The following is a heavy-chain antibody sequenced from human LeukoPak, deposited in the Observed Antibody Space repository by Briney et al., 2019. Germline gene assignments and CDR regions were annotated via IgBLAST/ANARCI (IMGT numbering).Heavy chain of an antibody. V-gene: IGHV4-38-2*02. J-gene: IGHJ4*02. CDR1: GYSISSGYY. D-gene: IGHD6-19*01. Sequence: PSETLSLTCTVSGYSISSGYYWGWIRQPPGKGLEWIGSIYHSGSTYYNPSLKSRVTISVDTSKNQFSLKLSSVTAADTAVYYCASTLRFVGQWLPPGFDYWGQGTLVTVSS. CDR2: IYHSGST. CDR3: ASTLRFVGQWLPPGFDY.